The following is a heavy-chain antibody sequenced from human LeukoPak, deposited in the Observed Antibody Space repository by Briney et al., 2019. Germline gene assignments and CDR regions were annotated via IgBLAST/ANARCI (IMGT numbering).Heavy chain of an antibody. J-gene: IGHJ4*02. CDR2: ISGSGGST. D-gene: IGHD4-11*01. CDR3: ARGIPHDYSNYDGFDY. V-gene: IGHV3-23*01. CDR1: GFTFSSYA. Sequence: GGSLRLSCAASGFTFSSYAMSWVRQAPGKGLEWVSAISGSGGSTYYADSVKGRFTISRDNSKNTLYLQMNSLRAEDTAVYYCARGIPHDYSNYDGFDYWGQGTLVTVSS.